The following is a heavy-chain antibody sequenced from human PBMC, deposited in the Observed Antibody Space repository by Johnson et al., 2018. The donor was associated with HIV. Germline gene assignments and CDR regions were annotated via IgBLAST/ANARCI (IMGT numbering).Heavy chain of an antibody. Sequence: VQLMESGGGLVQPGGSLRLSCAEYGFTVSSSSGSTIYYADSVQGRFTIYRDNAKNSLSLQMNSLRAEDTAVYYCARHQVVDDAFDIWGQGTMVTVS. J-gene: IGHJ3*02. V-gene: IGHV3-69-1*01. CDR1: GFTVS. D-gene: IGHD5-12*01. CDR3: ARHQVVDDAFDI. CDR2: SSSGSTI.